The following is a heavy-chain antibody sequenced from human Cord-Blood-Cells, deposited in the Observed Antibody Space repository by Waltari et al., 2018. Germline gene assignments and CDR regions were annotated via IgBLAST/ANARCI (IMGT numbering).Heavy chain of an antibody. D-gene: IGHD1-26*01. CDR2: ISGSGGST. V-gene: IGHV3-23*01. J-gene: IGHJ3*02. Sequence: EVQLLESGGGLVQPGGSLRLSCVASGFTFSSYAMRWVRQAPGKGLEWVSAISGSGGSTYYADSVKGRFTISRDNSKNTLYLQMNSLRAEDTAVYYCAKDAPLIVGATQAFDIWGQGTMVTVSS. CDR1: GFTFSSYA. CDR3: AKDAPLIVGATQAFDI.